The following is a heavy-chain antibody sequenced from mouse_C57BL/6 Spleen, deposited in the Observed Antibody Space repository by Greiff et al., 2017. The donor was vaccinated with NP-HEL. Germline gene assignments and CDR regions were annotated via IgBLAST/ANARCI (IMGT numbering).Heavy chain of an antibody. D-gene: IGHD2-10*01. CDR3: ARSYYGKRYFDV. J-gene: IGHJ1*03. CDR1: GYTFTSYW. Sequence: QVQLQQSGAELVKPGASVKMSCKASGYTFTSYWITWVKQRPGQGLEWIGDIYPGSGSTNYNEKFKSKATLTVDTSSSTAYMQLSSLTSEDSAVYYCARSYYGKRYFDVWGTGTTVTVSS. CDR2: IYPGSGST. V-gene: IGHV1-55*01.